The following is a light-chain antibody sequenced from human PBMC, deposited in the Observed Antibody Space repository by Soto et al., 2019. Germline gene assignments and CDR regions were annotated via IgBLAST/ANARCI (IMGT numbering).Light chain of an antibody. J-gene: IGKJ1*01. CDR2: GAS. CDR1: QSVSRN. Sequence: EVVMTQSPATLSVSPGERATLSCRASQSVSRNLAWYQQKPGQTPRLLIYGASTRATGIPARFSGSGSGTEFTLTISSLQSEDFAVYYCQQYNNWPRTFGQGTVVDI. CDR3: QQYNNWPRT. V-gene: IGKV3-15*01.